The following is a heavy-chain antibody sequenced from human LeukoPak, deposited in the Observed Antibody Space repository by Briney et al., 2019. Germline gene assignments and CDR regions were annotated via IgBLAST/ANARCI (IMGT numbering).Heavy chain of an antibody. Sequence: GGFLRLSCAASGFTFSSYAMHWVRQAPGKGLEWVAVISYDGSNKYYADSVKGRFTISRDNSKNTLYLQMNSLRAEDTAVYYCARGITMVRGVIPYPMVYWGQGTLVTVSS. J-gene: IGHJ4*02. D-gene: IGHD3-10*01. V-gene: IGHV3-30*04. CDR2: ISYDGSNK. CDR3: ARGITMVRGVIPYPMVY. CDR1: GFTFSSYA.